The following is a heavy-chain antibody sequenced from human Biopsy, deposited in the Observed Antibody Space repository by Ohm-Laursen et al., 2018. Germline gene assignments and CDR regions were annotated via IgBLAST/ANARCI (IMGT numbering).Heavy chain of an antibody. CDR2: IYNTETT. CDR3: ARHPTGFWFDP. J-gene: IGHJ5*02. V-gene: IGHV4-39*01. Sequence: GTLSLTCTVSGGSISSSSTYYWAWLRQPPGKGLEWIGSIYNTETTFYNPSLKSRVTISIDTFTNQFSLKVSSVTAADTALYFCARHPTGFWFDPWGHGTLVTVSS. CDR1: GGSISSSSTYY.